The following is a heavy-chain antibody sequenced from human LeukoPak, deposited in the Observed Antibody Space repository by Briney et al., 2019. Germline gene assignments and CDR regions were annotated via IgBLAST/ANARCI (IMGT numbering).Heavy chain of an antibody. CDR3: AKGLGTTVTYYYYGMDV. Sequence: GGSLRLSCAASGFTFSSYAMSWVRQAPGKGLEWVPAISGSGGSTYYADSVKGRFTISRDNSKNTLYLQMNSLRAEDTAVYYCAKGLGTTVTYYYYGMDVWGQGTTVTVSS. J-gene: IGHJ6*02. D-gene: IGHD4-17*01. CDR2: ISGSGGST. V-gene: IGHV3-23*01. CDR1: GFTFSSYA.